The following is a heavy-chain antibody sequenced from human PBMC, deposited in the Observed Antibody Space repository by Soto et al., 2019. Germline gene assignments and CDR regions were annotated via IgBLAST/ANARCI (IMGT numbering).Heavy chain of an antibody. D-gene: IGHD3-9*01. CDR3: ARILRYFDWSPLYYYYYMDV. V-gene: IGHV4-34*01. Sequence: PSETLSLTCAVYGGSFSGYYWSWIRQPPGKGLEWIGEINHSGSTNYNPSLKSRVTISVDKSKNQFSLKLSSVTAADTAVYYCARILRYFDWSPLYYYYYMDVWGKGTTVTVSS. CDR2: INHSGST. CDR1: GGSFSGYY. J-gene: IGHJ6*03.